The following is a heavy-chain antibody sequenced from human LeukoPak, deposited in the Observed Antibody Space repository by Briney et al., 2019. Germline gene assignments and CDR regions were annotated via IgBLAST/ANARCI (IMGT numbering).Heavy chain of an antibody. CDR2: INHSGST. Sequence: PSETLSLTCTVSGGSISSGGYYWSWIRQPPGKGLEWIGEINHSGSTNYNPSLKSRVTISVDTSKNQFSLKLSSVTAADTAVYYCARAYGYCSGGSCDTSFDPWGQGTLVTVSS. J-gene: IGHJ5*02. CDR3: ARAYGYCSGGSCDTSFDP. V-gene: IGHV4-39*07. D-gene: IGHD2-15*01. CDR1: GGSISSGGYY.